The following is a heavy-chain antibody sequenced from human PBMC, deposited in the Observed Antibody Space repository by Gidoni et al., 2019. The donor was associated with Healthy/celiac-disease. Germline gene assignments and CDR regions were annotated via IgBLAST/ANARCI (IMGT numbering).Heavy chain of an antibody. J-gene: IGHJ4*02. V-gene: IGHV3-23*01. CDR3: AKDLSAGDRYEGDY. CDR2: ISGSGGST. Sequence: TFSSYAMRWVRQAPGKGLEWVSAISGSGGSTYYADSVKGRFTISRDTSKNTLYLQMNSLRAEDTAVYYCAKDLSAGDRYEGDYWGQGTLVTVSS. D-gene: IGHD1-1*01. CDR1: TFSSYA.